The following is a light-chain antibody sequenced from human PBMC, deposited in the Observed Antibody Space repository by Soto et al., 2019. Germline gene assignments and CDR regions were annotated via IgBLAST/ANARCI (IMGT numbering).Light chain of an antibody. CDR1: SGDIGSYNR. CDR2: EVT. CDR3: SSYTNVNTRACV. J-gene: IGLJ1*01. V-gene: IGLV2-14*01. Sequence: QSVETEQLCGTGFPGEAITIFCTGASGDIGSYNRVSWYQQHPGKAPKLIIYEVTDRPSGVSNRFSGSKSGNTASLTISGLQAEDEAEYYCSSYTNVNTRACVFGTGTKVTVL.